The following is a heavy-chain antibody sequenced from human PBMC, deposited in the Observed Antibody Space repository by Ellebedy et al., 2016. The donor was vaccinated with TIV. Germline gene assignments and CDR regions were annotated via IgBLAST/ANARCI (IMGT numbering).Heavy chain of an antibody. J-gene: IGHJ1*01. Sequence: PGGSLRLSCAASGFTLSNYAMHWVRQAPGEGLEWVAVISYDGGDKYYADSVKGRFTISRDNSKNTLDLQMNSLRAEDTAVYYCARGSTAMVHPAEYFQHWGQGTLVTASS. D-gene: IGHD5-18*01. V-gene: IGHV3-30-3*01. CDR2: ISYDGGDK. CDR1: GFTLSNYA. CDR3: ARGSTAMVHPAEYFQH.